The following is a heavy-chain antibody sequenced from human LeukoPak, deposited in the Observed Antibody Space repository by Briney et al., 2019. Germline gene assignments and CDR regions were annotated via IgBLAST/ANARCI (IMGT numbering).Heavy chain of an antibody. J-gene: IGHJ4*02. CDR3: ARDGGEFSSSSFDY. CDR2: IIPILGIA. CDR1: GGTFSSYT. V-gene: IGHV1-69*04. D-gene: IGHD6-6*01. Sequence: SVKVSCKASGGTFSSYTISWVRQAPGQGLERMGRIIPILGIANYAQKFQGRVTITADKSTSTGYMELSSLRSEDTAVYYCARDGGEFSSSSFDYWGQGTLVTVSS.